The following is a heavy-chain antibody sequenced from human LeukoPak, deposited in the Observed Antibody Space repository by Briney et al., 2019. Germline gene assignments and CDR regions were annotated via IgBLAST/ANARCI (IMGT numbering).Heavy chain of an antibody. CDR2: IRSKANSYAT. CDR1: GFTFSGSA. Sequence: GGSLRLSCAASGFTFSGSAMHWVRQAXXXXXEWVGRIRSKANSYATAYAASVKGRFTISRDDSKNTAYLQMNSLKTEDTAVYYCTRLYGDYAPVAYWGQGTLVTVSS. D-gene: IGHD4-17*01. V-gene: IGHV3-73*01. CDR3: TRLYGDYAPVAY. J-gene: IGHJ4*02.